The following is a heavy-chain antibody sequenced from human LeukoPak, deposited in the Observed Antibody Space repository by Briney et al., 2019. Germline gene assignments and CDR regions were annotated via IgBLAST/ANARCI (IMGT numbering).Heavy chain of an antibody. CDR2: VHLDGRT. Sequence: SETLSLTCDVSGGSVTSTNWWTWGRQPPGKGLEWIGEVHLDGRTNYNPSLKSRLIMSVDLPENHISLKLTSVTAADTAVYYCARIDRAVAGTIDYWGQGTLVTVSS. V-gene: IGHV4-4*02. D-gene: IGHD6-19*01. CDR3: ARIDRAVAGTIDY. J-gene: IGHJ4*02. CDR1: GGSVTSTNW.